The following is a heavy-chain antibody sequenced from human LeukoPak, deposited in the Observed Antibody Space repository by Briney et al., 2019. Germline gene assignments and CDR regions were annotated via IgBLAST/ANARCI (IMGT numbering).Heavy chain of an antibody. CDR1: GYTLTELS. CDR3: ATGGSGWYDLPYFDY. D-gene: IGHD6-19*01. CDR2: FDPEDGET. Sequence: ASVKVSCKVSGYTLTELSMHWVRQALGKGGEWMGGFDPEDGETIYAQKFQGRVTMTEDTSTDTAYMELSSLRSEDTAVYYCATGGSGWYDLPYFDYWGQGTLVTVSS. V-gene: IGHV1-24*01. J-gene: IGHJ4*02.